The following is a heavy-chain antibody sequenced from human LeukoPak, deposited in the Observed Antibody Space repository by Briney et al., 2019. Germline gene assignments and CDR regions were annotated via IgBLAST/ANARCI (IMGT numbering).Heavy chain of an antibody. CDR3: ARKPIVNSAWYYFDY. CDR1: GGSISSSSYY. V-gene: IGHV4-39*07. CDR2: IYYSGST. Sequence: SETLSLTCTVSGGSISSSSYYWGWIRQPPGKGLEWIGSIYYSGSTYYNPSLKSRVTISVDTSKNQFSLKLSSVTAADTAVYYCARKPIVNSAWYYFDYWGQGTLVTVSS. J-gene: IGHJ4*02. D-gene: IGHD3-22*01.